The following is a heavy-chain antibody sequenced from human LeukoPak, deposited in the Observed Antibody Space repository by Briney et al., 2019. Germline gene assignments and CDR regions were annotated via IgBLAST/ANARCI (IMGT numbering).Heavy chain of an antibody. Sequence: ASVKVSCKASGYALSGYYMHWVRQAPGQGLEWMGRINSNSGGTNYLQTFQGRVTMTSNTSISTAYMELIRLTSDDTAVYYCAREGSQSGMDVWGQGTTVTVSS. D-gene: IGHD2-15*01. V-gene: IGHV1-2*06. J-gene: IGHJ6*02. CDR1: GYALSGYY. CDR2: INSNSGGT. CDR3: AREGSQSGMDV.